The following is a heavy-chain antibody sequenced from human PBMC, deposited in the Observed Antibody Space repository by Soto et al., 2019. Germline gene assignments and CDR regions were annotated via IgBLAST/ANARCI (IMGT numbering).Heavy chain of an antibody. V-gene: IGHV5-51*01. CDR3: ATSYCGGDCLDAFDI. CDR2: IYPGDSDT. Sequence: GESLKISCKGSGYSFTSYWIGWVRQMPGKGLEWMGIIYPGDSDTRYSPSFQGQVTISADKSISTAYLQWSSLKASDTAMYYCATSYCGGDCLDAFDIWGQGTMVTVS. CDR1: GYSFTSYW. J-gene: IGHJ3*02. D-gene: IGHD2-21*02.